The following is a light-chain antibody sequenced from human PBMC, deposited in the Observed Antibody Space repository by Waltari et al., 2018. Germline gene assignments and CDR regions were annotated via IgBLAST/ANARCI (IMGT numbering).Light chain of an antibody. J-gene: IGKJ1*01. CDR2: GAS. CDR1: QSVSRS. CDR3: QHYVRLPAT. Sequence: IVLTQSPGTLSLSPGDRATLSCRASQSVSRSLAWYQQKPGQAPKLLLYGASTRATGIPDRFTGSGSGTDFSLTISSLEPEDFAIYFCQHYVRLPATFGQGTKVEIK. V-gene: IGKV3-20*01.